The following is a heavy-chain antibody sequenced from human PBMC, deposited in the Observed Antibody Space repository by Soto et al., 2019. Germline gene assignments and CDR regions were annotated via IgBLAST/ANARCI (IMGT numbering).Heavy chain of an antibody. CDR1: GFSLSTVGMR. D-gene: IGHD2-15*01. J-gene: IGHJ4*02. V-gene: IGHV2-70*04. CDR3: ARGRESDGYFDY. Sequence: SGPTLFNPTQTLTLTYTFSGFSLSTVGMRVSWIRQPPGKALEWLARIDWDDDKFYSTSLKTRLTISKDTSKNQVVLTMTNMDPVDTATYYCARGRESDGYFDYWGQGSRVTVSS. CDR2: IDWDDDK.